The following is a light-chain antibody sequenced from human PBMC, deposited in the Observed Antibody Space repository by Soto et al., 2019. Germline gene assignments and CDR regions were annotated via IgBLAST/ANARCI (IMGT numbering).Light chain of an antibody. J-gene: IGLJ1*01. V-gene: IGLV2-8*01. CDR2: DVS. CDR3: SSYAGTYIV. CDR1: SSDVGGYNY. Sequence: QSALTQPPSASGSPGQSVTISCTGTSSDVGGYNYVSWYQQHPGKAPKLMIYDVSQRPSGVPDRFSGSKSGNTASLTVSGLQAEDEADYYCSSYAGTYIVLGTGTKLTVL.